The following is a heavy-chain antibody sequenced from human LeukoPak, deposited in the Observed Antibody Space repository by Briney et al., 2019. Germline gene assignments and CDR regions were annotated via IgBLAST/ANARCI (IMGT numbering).Heavy chain of an antibody. CDR3: ASDILTGYFPDYFDY. D-gene: IGHD3-9*01. CDR1: GGSISSGSYY. Sequence: PSQTLSLTCTVSGGSISSGSYYWSWIRQPPGKGLEWIGSIYYSGSTYYNPSLKSRVTISVDTSKNQFSLKLSSVTAADTAVYYCASDILTGYFPDYFDYWGQGTLVTVSS. J-gene: IGHJ4*02. CDR2: IYYSGST. V-gene: IGHV4-39*07.